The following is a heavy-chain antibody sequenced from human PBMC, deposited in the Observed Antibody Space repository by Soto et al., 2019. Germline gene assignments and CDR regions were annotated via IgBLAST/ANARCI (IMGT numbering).Heavy chain of an antibody. Sequence: WGSLRLSCAASGLTVSTSYMSWVRQNPGKGLEWVSLIFIGGGKFYADSVKGRFTISRDNSKNMLYLQMNSLRAEDTAVYYCARDGTINSTPYYGRDGWGKGKTVTVSS. CDR1: GLTVSTSY. J-gene: IGHJ6*04. D-gene: IGHD1-1*01. CDR3: ARDGTINSTPYYGRDG. CDR2: IFIGGGK. V-gene: IGHV3-53*01.